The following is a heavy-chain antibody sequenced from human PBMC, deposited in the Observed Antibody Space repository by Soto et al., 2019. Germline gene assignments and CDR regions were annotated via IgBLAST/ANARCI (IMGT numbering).Heavy chain of an antibody. CDR1: GGSISSYY. CDR2: VHDSWGS. J-gene: IGHJ3*01. D-gene: IGHD2-8*01. Sequence: SETLSLTCTVSGGSISSYYWSWIRQPPGKGLEWIGYVHDSWGSHYNPSLKSRVAISLDTSKSQFSLKLTSVTAADMAVYYCARLYFFAFHLSGRATLFPVSS. CDR3: ARLYFFAFHL. V-gene: IGHV4-59*08.